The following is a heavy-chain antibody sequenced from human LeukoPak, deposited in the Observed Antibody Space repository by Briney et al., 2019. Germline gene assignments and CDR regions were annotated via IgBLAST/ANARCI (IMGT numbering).Heavy chain of an antibody. CDR2: ISSSSSYI. CDR1: GFTFSSYS. V-gene: IGHV3-21*01. CDR3: ARDSYSGSSDY. D-gene: IGHD1-26*01. J-gene: IGHJ4*02. Sequence: RGSLRLSCAASGFTFSSYSMNRVRQAPGKGLEWVSSISSSSSYIYYADSVKGRFTISRDNAKNSLYLQMNSLRAEDTAVYYCARDSYSGSSDYWGQGTLVTVSS.